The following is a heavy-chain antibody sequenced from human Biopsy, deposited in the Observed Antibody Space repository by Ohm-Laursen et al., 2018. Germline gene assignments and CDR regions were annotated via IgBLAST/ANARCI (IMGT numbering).Heavy chain of an antibody. D-gene: IGHD4-23*01. V-gene: IGHV3-11*01. Sequence: SLRLSCAASGFSFSDYHMRWIRQAPGRGLEWVSYISGGGTISYGDSMKGRVTISRDNAKNSLYLQMHSLRAEDTAVYYCARDTRWSPYSMDVWGQGTTVTVSS. J-gene: IGHJ6*02. CDR2: ISGGGTI. CDR3: ARDTRWSPYSMDV. CDR1: GFSFSDYH.